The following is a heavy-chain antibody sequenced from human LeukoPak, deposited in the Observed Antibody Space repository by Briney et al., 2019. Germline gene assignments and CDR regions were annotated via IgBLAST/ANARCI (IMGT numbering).Heavy chain of an antibody. CDR3: ARADPDLYYFDY. Sequence: GGSLRLSCAASGFTVSSNYMSWVRQAPGKGLEWVSVIYSGGSTYYADSVKGRFTISRDNAKNSLYLQMNSLRAEDTAVYYCARADPDLYYFDYWGQGTLVTVSS. CDR1: GFTVSSNY. J-gene: IGHJ4*02. V-gene: IGHV3-66*01. D-gene: IGHD1-14*01. CDR2: IYSGGST.